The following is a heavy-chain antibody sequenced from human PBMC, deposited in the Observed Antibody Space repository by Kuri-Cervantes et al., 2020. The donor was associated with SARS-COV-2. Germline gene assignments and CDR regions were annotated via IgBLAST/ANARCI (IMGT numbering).Heavy chain of an antibody. V-gene: IGHV3-30-3*01. CDR2: ISYDGSNK. D-gene: IGHD2-21*01. CDR1: AFTFSSYA. Sequence: GESLKISRAATAFTFSSYAMHWVRQAPGKELEWVAIISYDGSNKYYADSVKGRFTISRDNSKNTLYLQMNSLRAEDTAVYYCARDRVGVHDYWGQGTLVTVSS. CDR3: ARDRVGVHDY. J-gene: IGHJ4*02.